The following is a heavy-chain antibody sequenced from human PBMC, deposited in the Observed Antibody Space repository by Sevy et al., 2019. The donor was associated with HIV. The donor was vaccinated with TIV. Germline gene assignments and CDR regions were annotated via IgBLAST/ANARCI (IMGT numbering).Heavy chain of an antibody. CDR1: GYTFTGYY. V-gene: IGHV1-2*06. CDR3: ARDCRSIAVTGEKSGMDV. Sequence: GESLKISCKASGYTFTGYYMHWVRQAPGQGLEWMGRINPNSGGTNYAQKFQGRVTMTRDTSISTAYMELSRLRSDDTAVYYCARDCRSIAVTGEKSGMDVWGQGTTVTVSS. CDR2: INPNSGGT. J-gene: IGHJ6*02. D-gene: IGHD6-19*01.